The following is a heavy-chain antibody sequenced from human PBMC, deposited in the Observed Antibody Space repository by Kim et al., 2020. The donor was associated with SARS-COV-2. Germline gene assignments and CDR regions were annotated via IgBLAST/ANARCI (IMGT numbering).Heavy chain of an antibody. V-gene: IGHV3-30-3*01. Sequence: GGSLRLSCAASGFTFSSYAMHWVRQAPGKGLEWVAVISYDGSNKYYADSEKGRFTISRDNSKNTLYLQMNSLRAEDTAVYYCARDRLEYCSSTSCYKMDLDYYYYGMDVWGQGTTVTVSS. CDR3: ARDRLEYCSSTSCYKMDLDYYYYGMDV. D-gene: IGHD2-2*02. CDR2: ISYDGSNK. J-gene: IGHJ6*02. CDR1: GFTFSSYA.